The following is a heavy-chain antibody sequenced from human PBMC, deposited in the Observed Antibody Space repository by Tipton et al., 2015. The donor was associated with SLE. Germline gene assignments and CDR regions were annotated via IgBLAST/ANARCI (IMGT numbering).Heavy chain of an antibody. CDR2: ISSSSSYI. D-gene: IGHD2-2*01. V-gene: IGHV3-21*01. J-gene: IGHJ3*02. CDR3: ARGCSSTSNAFDI. CDR1: GFTFSSYA. Sequence: SLRLSCAASGFTFSSYAMSWVRQAPGKGLEWVSSISSSSSYIYYADSVKGRFTISRDNAKNSLYLQMNSLRAEDTAVYYCARGCSSTSNAFDIWGQGTMVTVSS.